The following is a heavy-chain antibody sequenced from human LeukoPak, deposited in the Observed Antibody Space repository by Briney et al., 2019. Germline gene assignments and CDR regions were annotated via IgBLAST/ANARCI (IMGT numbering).Heavy chain of an antibody. V-gene: IGHV1-2*02. J-gene: IGHJ6*03. CDR1: GYTFTGYY. CDR2: INPNSGGT. Sequence: ASVKVSCKASGYTFTGYYMHWARQAPGQGLEWMGWINPNSGGTNYAQKFQGRVTMTRDTSISTAYMELSRLRSDDTAVYYCARVSEGVSGGSSNYYYYYYMDVWGKGTTVTVSS. D-gene: IGHD2-15*01. CDR3: ARVSEGVSGGSSNYYYYYYMDV.